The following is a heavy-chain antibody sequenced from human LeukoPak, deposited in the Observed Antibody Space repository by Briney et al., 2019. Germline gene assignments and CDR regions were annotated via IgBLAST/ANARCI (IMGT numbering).Heavy chain of an antibody. CDR2: IKHSGST. V-gene: IGHV4-34*01. CDR3: ARVWIYCTGGSCYSSWFDS. J-gene: IGHJ5*01. CDR1: GGSFSGYY. Sequence: KSSETLSLTCAVYGGSFSGYYWSWIRQPPGKGLEWIGEIKHSGSTNYNPSLKSRVTVSADTSKHQFSLKLSSVTAAATAVYYCARVWIYCTGGSCYSSWFDSWGQGTLVTASS. D-gene: IGHD2-15*01.